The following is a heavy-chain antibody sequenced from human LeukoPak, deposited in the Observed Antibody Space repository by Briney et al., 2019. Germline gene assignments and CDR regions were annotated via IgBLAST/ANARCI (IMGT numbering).Heavy chain of an antibody. Sequence: GGSLRLSCAASGFTFSSYAMSWVRQAPGKGLEWVSAICGSGGSTYYADSVKGRFTISRDNSKNTLYLQMNSLRAEDTAVYYCAKDLAVAGNYYYYGMDVWGQGTTVTVSS. CDR3: AKDLAVAGNYYYYGMDV. CDR1: GFTFSSYA. J-gene: IGHJ6*02. D-gene: IGHD6-19*01. V-gene: IGHV3-23*01. CDR2: ICGSGGST.